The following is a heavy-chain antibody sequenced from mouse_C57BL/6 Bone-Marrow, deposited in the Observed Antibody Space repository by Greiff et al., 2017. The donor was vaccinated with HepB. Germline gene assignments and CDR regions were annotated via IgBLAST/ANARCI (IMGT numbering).Heavy chain of an antibody. V-gene: IGHV1-82*01. J-gene: IGHJ2*01. CDR1: GYAFSSSW. Sequence: VKLVESGPELVKPGASLQISCKASGYAFSSSWMNWVKQRPGKGHEWIGRIYPGDGDTNYNGKFKGKATLTADKSSSTAYMQLRRLTSGDSAVYFCARTRGGWGQGTTLTVSS. CDR3: ARTRGG. CDR2: IYPGDGDT.